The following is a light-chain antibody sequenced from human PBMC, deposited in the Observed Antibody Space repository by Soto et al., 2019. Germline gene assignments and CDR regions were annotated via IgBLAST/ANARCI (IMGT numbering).Light chain of an antibody. CDR1: QSMGDK. V-gene: IGKV3-15*01. Sequence: EVVMTQLPATLSVSPGEGVSLSCRASQSMGDKLAWYQQKAGQPPRLLIYAASSRAAGMPTRFSGSGSGTDFTLTISSLQPEDFAVYYCQQYDDWPPFTFGQGTRLDI. CDR2: AAS. CDR3: QQYDDWPPFT. J-gene: IGKJ2*01.